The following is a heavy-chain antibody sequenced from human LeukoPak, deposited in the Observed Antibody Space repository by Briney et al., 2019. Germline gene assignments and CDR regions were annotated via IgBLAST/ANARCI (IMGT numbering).Heavy chain of an antibody. CDR3: ARPGYNWNDVPHNAFDI. V-gene: IGHV4-39*01. D-gene: IGHD1-1*01. Sequence: PSETLSLTCTVSGGSISSSSYYWGWIRQPPGKGLEWIGSIYYSGSTYYNPSLKSRVTISVDTSKNQFSLKLSSVTAADTAVYYCARPGYNWNDVPHNAFDIWGQGTMVTVSS. J-gene: IGHJ3*02. CDR2: IYYSGST. CDR1: GGSISSSSYY.